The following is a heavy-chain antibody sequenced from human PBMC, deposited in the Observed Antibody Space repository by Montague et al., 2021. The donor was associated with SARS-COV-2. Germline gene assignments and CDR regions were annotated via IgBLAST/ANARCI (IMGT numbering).Heavy chain of an antibody. CDR3: AREAVPWERATIRAFDI. D-gene: IGHD5-24*01. J-gene: IGHJ3*02. CDR1: GASISSSRYY. V-gene: IGHV4-39*02. CDR2: IFYSGTT. Sequence: SETLSLTCTVSGASISSSRYYWGWIRQPPGKGLEWIGQIFYSGTTYYDPSLKSRLTISVDTSKNQFSLQLTSVTAADTSVYYCAREAVPWERATIRAFDIWGQGTTVTVSS.